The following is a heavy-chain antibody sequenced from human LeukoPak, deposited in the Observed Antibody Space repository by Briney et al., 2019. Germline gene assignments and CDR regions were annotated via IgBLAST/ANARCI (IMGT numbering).Heavy chain of an antibody. CDR1: GFTVSSNY. CDR2: IYSGGST. V-gene: IGHV3-66*01. Sequence: GGSLRLSCAASGFTVSSNYMSWVRQAPGKGLEWVSVIYSGGSTYYAESGKGRFTIYRDNSKNTLYLQMNSLRAEDTAVYYCARTGDYDILTGYYRRFDYWGQGTLVTVSS. D-gene: IGHD3-9*01. CDR3: ARTGDYDILTGYYRRFDY. J-gene: IGHJ4*02.